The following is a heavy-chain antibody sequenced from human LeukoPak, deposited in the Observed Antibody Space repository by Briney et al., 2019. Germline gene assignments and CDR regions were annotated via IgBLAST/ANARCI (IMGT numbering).Heavy chain of an antibody. V-gene: IGHV1-24*01. CDR3: ARDYSSSSWYSGY. CDR2: FDPEDGET. J-gene: IGHJ4*02. D-gene: IGHD6-13*01. Sequence: ASVKVSCKVSGYTLTELSMHWVRQAPGKGLEWMGGFDPEDGETIYAQKFQGRVTITRDTSASTAYMELSSLRSEDTAVYYCARDYSSSSWYSGYWGQGTLVTVSS. CDR1: GYTLTELS.